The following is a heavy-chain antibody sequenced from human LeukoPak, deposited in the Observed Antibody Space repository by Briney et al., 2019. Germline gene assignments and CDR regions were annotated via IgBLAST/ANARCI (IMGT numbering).Heavy chain of an antibody. D-gene: IGHD2-15*01. CDR2: ISAYNGNT. CDR1: GYTFTSYD. J-gene: IGHJ4*02. V-gene: IGHV1-18*01. CDR3: ARSPVVVVPFDY. Sequence: GASVKVSCKASGYTFTSYDINWVRQATGQGLEWMGWISAYNGNTNYAQKLQGRVTMTTDTSTSTAYMELRSLRSDDTAVYYCARSPVVVVPFDYWGQGTLVTVSS.